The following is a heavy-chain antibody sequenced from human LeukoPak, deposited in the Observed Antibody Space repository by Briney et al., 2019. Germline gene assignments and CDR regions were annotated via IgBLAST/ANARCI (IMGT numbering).Heavy chain of an antibody. V-gene: IGHV4-4*07. CDR3: ARYTAMGLDY. CDR2: IYISEST. CDR1: GVSISSYD. D-gene: IGHD5-18*01. J-gene: IGHJ4*02. Sequence: SETLSLTCTVSGVSISSYDWSWIRQPAGKGLEWIGRIYISESTNYNPSLKSRVTMSVDTSKNQLSLKLSSVTAADTAVYYCARYTAMGLDYWGQGTLVTVPS.